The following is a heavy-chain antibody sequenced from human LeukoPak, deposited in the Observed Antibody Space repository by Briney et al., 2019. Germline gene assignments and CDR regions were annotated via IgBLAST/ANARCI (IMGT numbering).Heavy chain of an antibody. Sequence: GGSLRLSCAASGFTFSSYSMNWVRQAPGKGLEWVSSISSSSSYIYYADSVKGRFTISRDNAKNSLYLQMNSLRAEDTAVYYCAREEVGIWGAFDIWGQGTMVTVSS. CDR2: ISSSSSYI. D-gene: IGHD7-27*01. J-gene: IGHJ3*02. V-gene: IGHV3-21*01. CDR3: AREEVGIWGAFDI. CDR1: GFTFSSYS.